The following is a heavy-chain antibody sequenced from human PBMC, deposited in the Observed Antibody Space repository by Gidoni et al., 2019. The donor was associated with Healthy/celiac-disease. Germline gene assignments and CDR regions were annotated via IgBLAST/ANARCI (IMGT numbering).Heavy chain of an antibody. J-gene: IGHJ6*02. CDR1: GFTFNSYG. V-gene: IGHV3-30*03. Sequence: QVQLVECGAGEVQPGRSLRLSCAASGFTFNSYGMHLVRQAPGKGLAWVAVISYDGSNKYYADSVKGRFTISRDNSKNTLYVQMNSLRAEDTAVYYCATDSSSSDYYYYGMDVWGQGTTVTVSS. D-gene: IGHD6-6*01. CDR3: ATDSSSSDYYYYGMDV. CDR2: ISYDGSNK.